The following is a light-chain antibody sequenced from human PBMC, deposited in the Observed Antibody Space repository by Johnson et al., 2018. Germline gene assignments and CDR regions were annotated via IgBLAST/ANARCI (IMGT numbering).Light chain of an antibody. CDR1: SSNIGNNY. J-gene: IGLJ1*01. Sequence: QSVLTQPPSVSAAPGQKVTISCSGSSSNIGNNYVSWYQQLPGTAPKLLIYENNKRPSGIPARFSGSKSGTSATLGITGLQTGDEADYYCGTWDSSLSAGNVFVTGTKVTVL. CDR2: ENN. V-gene: IGLV1-51*02. CDR3: GTWDSSLSAGNV.